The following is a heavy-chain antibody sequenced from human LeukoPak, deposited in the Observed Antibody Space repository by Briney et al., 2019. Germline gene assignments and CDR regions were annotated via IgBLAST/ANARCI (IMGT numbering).Heavy chain of an antibody. Sequence: SETLSLTCTVSGYSVSSASYWTWIRQPPGKGLEWIGSIYYSGSTYYTPSLKSRVTISVDTSKNQFSLKLSSVTAADTAVYYCARGLDSSSSYWGQGTLVTVSS. J-gene: IGHJ4*02. V-gene: IGHV4-38-2*02. CDR2: IYYSGST. D-gene: IGHD6-6*01. CDR3: ARGLDSSSSY. CDR1: GYSVSSASY.